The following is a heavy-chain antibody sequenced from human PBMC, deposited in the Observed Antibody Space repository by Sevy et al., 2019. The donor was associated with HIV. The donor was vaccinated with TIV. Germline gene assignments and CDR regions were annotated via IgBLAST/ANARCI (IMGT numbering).Heavy chain of an antibody. V-gene: IGHV3-48*01. J-gene: IGHJ4*02. CDR2: IVKSGRTN. CDR3: ARAYSGGWPQGAWTDY. CDR1: GFTFRTFS. Sequence: GGSLKLSCPASGFTFRTFSWNWFRQPPGKGLEWLSNIVKSGRTNYNPDLVEGRFTISRDNAKNSLYLQINSLRAEDTAVYYCARAYSGGWPQGAWTDYWGQGTLVTVSS. D-gene: IGHD6-19*01.